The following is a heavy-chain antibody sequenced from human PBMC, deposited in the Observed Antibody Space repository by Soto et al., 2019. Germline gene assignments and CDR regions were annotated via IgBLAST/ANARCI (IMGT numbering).Heavy chain of an antibody. V-gene: IGHV3-73*01. D-gene: IGHD3-22*01. CDR1: VFTFSGSA. J-gene: IGHJ6*02. CDR3: TSGFFSDSSTYSHYYYGMDV. Sequence: WWSLRLSCSASVFTFSGSAMHWFRQASGKGLEWVGRIRSKANSYATAYAASVKGRFTISRDDSKNTAYLQMNSLKTEDTAVYYCTSGFFSDSSTYSHYYYGMDVWGQGTTVTVSS. CDR2: IRSKANSYAT.